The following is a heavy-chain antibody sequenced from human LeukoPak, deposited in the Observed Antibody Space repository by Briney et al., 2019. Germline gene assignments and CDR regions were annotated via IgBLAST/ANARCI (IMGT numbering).Heavy chain of an antibody. CDR3: ARAGYDFWSGYSSYYYYMDV. V-gene: IGHV1-8*01. J-gene: IGHJ6*03. Sequence: ALVKVSCKASGYTFTSYDINWVRQATGQGLEWMGWMNPNSGNTGYAQKFQGRVTMTRNTSISTAYMELSSLRSEDTAVYYCARAGYDFWSGYSSYYYYMDVWGKGTTVTVSS. CDR2: MNPNSGNT. CDR1: GYTFTSYD. D-gene: IGHD3-3*01.